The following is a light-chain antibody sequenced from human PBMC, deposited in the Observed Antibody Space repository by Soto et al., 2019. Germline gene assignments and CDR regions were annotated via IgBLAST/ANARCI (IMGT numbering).Light chain of an antibody. CDR1: LGISSY. J-gene: IGKJ4*01. V-gene: IGKV1-9*01. CDR2: AAS. CDR3: QQLNSFPLT. Sequence: IQLTQSPSSLSASVGDRVLITCRASLGISSYLAWYQQKSGKAPKLLIYAASTSQSGVPSRFSGSVSGTDITLTISSLQPEDFATYYCQQLNSFPLTFGGGTKVEIK.